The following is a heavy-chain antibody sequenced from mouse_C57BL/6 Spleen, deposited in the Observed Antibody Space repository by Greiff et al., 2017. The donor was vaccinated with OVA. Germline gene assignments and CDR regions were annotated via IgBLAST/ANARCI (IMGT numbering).Heavy chain of an antibody. J-gene: IGHJ4*01. CDR1: GYTFTSYW. CDR2: IDPSDSYT. D-gene: IGHD6-5*01. CDR3: APLFNAMDY. V-gene: IGHV1-59*01. Sequence: QVQLQQPGAELVRSGTSVKLSCKASGYTFTSYWMHWVKQRPGQGLEWIGVIDPSDSYTNYNQKFKGKATLTVDTSSSTAYMQLSSLTSEDSAVYYCAPLFNAMDYWGQGTSVTVSS.